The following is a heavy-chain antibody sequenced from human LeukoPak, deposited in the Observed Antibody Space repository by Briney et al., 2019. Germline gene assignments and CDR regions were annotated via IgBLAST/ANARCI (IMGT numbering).Heavy chain of an antibody. D-gene: IGHD2-2*01. J-gene: IGHJ6*02. V-gene: IGHV4-31*03. Sequence: SETLSPTCTVSGDSISSGGSYWSWTRQHPGEGLEWIGYIYYSGTTNYNPSLKSRVTISVDTSKNQFSLKLSSVTAADTAVYYCARAACSSTSCYAGYYYGMDVWGQGTTVTVSS. CDR3: ARAACSSTSCYAGYYYGMDV. CDR1: GDSISSGGSY. CDR2: IYYSGTT.